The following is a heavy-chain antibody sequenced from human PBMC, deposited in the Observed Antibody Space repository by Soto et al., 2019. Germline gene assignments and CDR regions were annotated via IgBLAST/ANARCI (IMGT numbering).Heavy chain of an antibody. V-gene: IGHV3-23*01. CDR3: ARRSSGWYFAY. D-gene: IGHD6-19*01. CDR2: ISGSGGST. CDR1: GFTFSSYA. Sequence: EVQLLESGGGLVQPGGSLRLSCAASGFTFSSYAMNWLRQAPGKGLEWVSVISGSGGSTYYADSVKGRFTISRDNSKNTLYLQMNTLRAEDTAVYYCARRSSGWYFAYWGQGTLVTVSS. J-gene: IGHJ4*02.